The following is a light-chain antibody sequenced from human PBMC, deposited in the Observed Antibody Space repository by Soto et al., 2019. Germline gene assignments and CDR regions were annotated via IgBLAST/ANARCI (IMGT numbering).Light chain of an antibody. J-gene: IGKJ5*01. CDR3: QQRSNWPVT. CDR2: GAS. Sequence: EIVLTQSPATLSLSPGERATLSCRASQSVSSSYLAWYQQKPGQAPRLLIYGASSRATGIPDRFSGSGSGTDFTLTISSLEPEDFAVYYCQQRSNWPVTFGQGTRLEIK. CDR1: QSVSSSY. V-gene: IGKV3D-20*02.